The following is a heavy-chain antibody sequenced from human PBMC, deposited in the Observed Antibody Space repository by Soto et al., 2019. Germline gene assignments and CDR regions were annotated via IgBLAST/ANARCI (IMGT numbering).Heavy chain of an antibody. CDR3: AHTVARGAYWETFNY. Sequence: QITLKESGPTLVKPTQTLTLTCTVSGFSLMTNGVGVGWFRQPPGKALEWLALIYRDDDKRYRPSLNSRVTVXXDXNMXPVVLTMTSMDPVDTATYYCAHTVARGAYWETFNYWGQGTLVTVSS. CDR2: IYRDDDK. CDR1: GFSLMTNGVG. D-gene: IGHD1-26*01. V-gene: IGHV2-5*02. J-gene: IGHJ4*02.